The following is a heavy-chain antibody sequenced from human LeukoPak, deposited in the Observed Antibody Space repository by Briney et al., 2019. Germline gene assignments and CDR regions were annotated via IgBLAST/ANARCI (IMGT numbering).Heavy chain of an antibody. Sequence: GSLRLSCAASGFTFDDHGMSWVRQAPGKGLEGVSGINWNGGSTGYADSVKGRFTVSRDNAKNSLYLQMNSLRAEDTALYYCARDYKQLVRETYYYYYYYMDVWGKGTTVTVSS. J-gene: IGHJ6*03. V-gene: IGHV3-20*04. D-gene: IGHD6-6*01. CDR1: GFTFDDHG. CDR2: INWNGGST. CDR3: ARDYKQLVRETYYYYYYYMDV.